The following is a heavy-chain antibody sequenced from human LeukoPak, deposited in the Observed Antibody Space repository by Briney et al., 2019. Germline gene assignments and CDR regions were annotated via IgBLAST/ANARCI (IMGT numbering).Heavy chain of an antibody. D-gene: IGHD2-2*02. Sequence: GGSLRLSCAASRFTFSSNSMSWVRQAPGKGLEWVSFISGSGGSTDYADAVKGRFTISRDNSKNSLHLQMNSLRAEDTAIYYCAKVGYCSSTDCYSAFDIWGQGTMVTVSS. V-gene: IGHV3-23*01. CDR2: ISGSGGST. J-gene: IGHJ3*02. CDR3: AKVGYCSSTDCYSAFDI. CDR1: RFTFSSNS.